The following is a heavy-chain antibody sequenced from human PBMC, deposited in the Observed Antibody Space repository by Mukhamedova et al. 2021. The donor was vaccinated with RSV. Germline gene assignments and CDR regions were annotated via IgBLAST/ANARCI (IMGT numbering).Heavy chain of an antibody. V-gene: IGHV3-30*01. Sequence: SYDGSNKYYADSVKGRFTISRDNSKNTLYLQMNSLRAEDTAVYYCARSSLWATRGEFDYWGQGTLVTVSS. D-gene: IGHD3-16*01. CDR2: SYDGSNK. CDR3: ARSSLWATRGEFDY. J-gene: IGHJ4*02.